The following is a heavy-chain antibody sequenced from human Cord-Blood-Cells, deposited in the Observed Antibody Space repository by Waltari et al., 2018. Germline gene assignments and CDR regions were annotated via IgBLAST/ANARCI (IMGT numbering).Heavy chain of an antibody. CDR1: GFTFRSYS. J-gene: IGHJ4*02. Sequence: EVQLVESGGGLVQPGGSLRLSCAASGFTFRSYSMNWVRQAPGKGLEWVAYISSSSSTIYYADSVKGRFTISRDNAKNSLYLQMNSLRDEDTAVYYCARGSTTVTTPLDYWGQGTLVTVSS. CDR2: ISSSSSTI. V-gene: IGHV3-48*02. D-gene: IGHD4-17*01. CDR3: ARGSTTVTTPLDY.